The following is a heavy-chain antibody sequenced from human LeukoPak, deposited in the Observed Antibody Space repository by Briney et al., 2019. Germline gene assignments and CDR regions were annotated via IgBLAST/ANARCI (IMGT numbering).Heavy chain of an antibody. Sequence: GGSLRLSCAASGFTFSTYAMSWVRQAPGKGLGWVSAVNSGGGTYYADSVKGRFTISRDNSKNTLYLQMNSLRAEDTAVYYCAKKSLGTFDYWGRGTLVTVSS. D-gene: IGHD3-16*01. V-gene: IGHV3-23*01. J-gene: IGHJ4*02. CDR3: AKKSLGTFDY. CDR1: GFTFSTYA. CDR2: VNSGGGT.